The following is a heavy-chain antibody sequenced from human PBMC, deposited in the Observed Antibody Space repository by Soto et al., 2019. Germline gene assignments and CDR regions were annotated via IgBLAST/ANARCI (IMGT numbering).Heavy chain of an antibody. J-gene: IGHJ4*02. Sequence: EVQLLDSGGGLVQPGGSLRLSCAASGFTFSSYAMNWVRQAPGKGLEWVSVISGSGDSTDYADSVKGRFTISRDNSKNTLYLQMNSLRTDDTAVYYGARRGPGTYFDYWGQGTLVIVSS. CDR3: ARRGPGTYFDY. CDR2: ISGSGDST. D-gene: IGHD6-13*01. CDR1: GFTFSSYA. V-gene: IGHV3-23*01.